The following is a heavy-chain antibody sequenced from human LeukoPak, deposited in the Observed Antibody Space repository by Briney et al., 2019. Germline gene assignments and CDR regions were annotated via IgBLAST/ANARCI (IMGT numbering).Heavy chain of an antibody. D-gene: IGHD3-10*01. Sequence: PSETLSLTCTVSGGSVSSSSYYWGWIRQPPMKGLEWIGSIYYSGSTEYNLSLKSRITISVDTSRNQFSLKLSSVTAADTAVYYCARHQSYGSGTHYAPFDNWGQGILVTVSS. CDR3: ARHQSYGSGTHYAPFDN. CDR1: GGSVSSSSYY. J-gene: IGHJ4*02. V-gene: IGHV4-39*01. CDR2: IYYSGST.